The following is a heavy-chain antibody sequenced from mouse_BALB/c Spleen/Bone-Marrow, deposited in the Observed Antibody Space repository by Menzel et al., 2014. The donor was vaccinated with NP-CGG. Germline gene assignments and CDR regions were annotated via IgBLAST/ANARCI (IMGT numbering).Heavy chain of an antibody. J-gene: IGHJ4*01. CDR2: IDPANGNT. Sequence: VQLQQSGAELVKPGASVKLSCTASGFNIKDTYMHWVRQRPEQGLEWIGRIDPANGNTKYDPKFQGKATITADTSSNTAYLQLSSRTSEDTAVYYCAREVDYAMDYWGQGTSVTVSS. V-gene: IGHV14-3*02. CDR1: GFNIKDTY. D-gene: IGHD1-1*01. CDR3: AREVDYAMDY.